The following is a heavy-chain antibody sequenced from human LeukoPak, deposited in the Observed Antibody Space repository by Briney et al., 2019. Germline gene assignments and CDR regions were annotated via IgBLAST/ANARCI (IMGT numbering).Heavy chain of an antibody. V-gene: IGHV3-30*18. CDR1: GFTFSNFG. Sequence: PGGSLRLSCAASGFTFSNFGMHWVRRAPGKGLEWVAAVLYDGSKKFYSDSVKGRFSIYRDNSNYTLFVQMHSLRPDDTAVYYCANFDGSSQAFHLWGQGTMVTVSS. J-gene: IGHJ3*01. CDR2: VLYDGSKK. CDR3: ANFDGSSQAFHL. D-gene: IGHD6-13*01.